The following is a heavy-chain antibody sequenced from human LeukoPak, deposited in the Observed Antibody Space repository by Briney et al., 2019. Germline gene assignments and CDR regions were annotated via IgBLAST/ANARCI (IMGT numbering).Heavy chain of an antibody. J-gene: IGHJ4*02. D-gene: IGHD4-23*01. Sequence: PSETPSLTCTVSGGSISSGDYYWSWIRQPPGTGLEWIGYIYYSGSTYYNPSLKSRVTISVDTSKNQFSLKLSSVTAADTAVYYCARDLLNEGNHLDYWGQGTLVTVSS. CDR1: GGSISSGDYY. CDR3: ARDLLNEGNHLDY. CDR2: IYYSGST. V-gene: IGHV4-30-4*01.